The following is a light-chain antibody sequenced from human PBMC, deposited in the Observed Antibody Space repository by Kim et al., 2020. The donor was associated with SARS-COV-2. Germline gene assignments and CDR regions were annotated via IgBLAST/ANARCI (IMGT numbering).Light chain of an antibody. CDR2: WAS. CDR1: QSVLYSSNNKNY. V-gene: IGKV4-1*01. J-gene: IGKJ4*01. CDR3: QQYYSSPRT. Sequence: DIVMTQSPDSLAVSLGERATINCKSSQSVLYSSNNKNYLSWYQQKPGQPPKLLIYWASTRESGVPDRFSGSGSGTDFTLTISSLQAEDVALYYCQQYYSSPRTFGGGTKVDIK.